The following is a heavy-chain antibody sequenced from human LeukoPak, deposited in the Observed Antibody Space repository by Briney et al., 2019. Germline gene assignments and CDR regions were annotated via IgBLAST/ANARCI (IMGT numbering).Heavy chain of an antibody. CDR3: ARGRRMSSSSVKYYYYYYMDV. V-gene: IGHV4-38-2*02. Sequence: SETLSLTCTVSGYSISSGYYWGWIRQPPGKGLEWIGSIYHSGSTYYNPSLKSRVTISVGTSKNQFSLKLSSVTAADTAVYYCARGRRMSSSSVKYYYYYYMDVWGKGTTVTVSS. CDR2: IYHSGST. J-gene: IGHJ6*03. CDR1: GYSISSGYY. D-gene: IGHD6-6*01.